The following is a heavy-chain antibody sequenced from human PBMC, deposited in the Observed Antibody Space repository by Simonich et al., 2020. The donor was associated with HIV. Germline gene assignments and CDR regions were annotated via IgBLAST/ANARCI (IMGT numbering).Heavy chain of an antibody. D-gene: IGHD5-12*01. CDR3: ARSPTFGYSGYDDAFDI. J-gene: IGHJ3*02. V-gene: IGHV3-9*01. CDR2: ISWNRGSI. Sequence: EVQLVESGGGLVQPGRSLRLSCAASGFPFDDYAMHWVRQAPGKGLEWVSGISWNRGSIGYADSGKGRFTISRDNAKNSLYLQMNSLRAEDTAVYYCARSPTFGYSGYDDAFDIWGQGTMVTVSS. CDR1: GFPFDDYA.